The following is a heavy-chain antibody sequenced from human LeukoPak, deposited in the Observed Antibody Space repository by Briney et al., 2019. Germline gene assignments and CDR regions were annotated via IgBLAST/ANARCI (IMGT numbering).Heavy chain of an antibody. CDR1: GYTFTSYG. Sequence: ASVKVSCKASGYTFTSYGISWVRQAPGQGLEWMGWISAYNGNTNYAQKLQGRVTMTTDTSTSTAYMELRSLRSDDTAVYYCARENIVVVPAVLTTGSHYYFDYWGQGTLVTVSS. J-gene: IGHJ4*02. CDR3: ARENIVVVPAVLTTGSHYYFDY. V-gene: IGHV1-18*01. CDR2: ISAYNGNT. D-gene: IGHD2-2*01.